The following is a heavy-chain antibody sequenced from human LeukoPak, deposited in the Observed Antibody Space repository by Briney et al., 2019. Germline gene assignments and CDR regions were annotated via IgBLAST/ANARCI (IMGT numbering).Heavy chain of an antibody. J-gene: IGHJ3*02. CDR3: ASGLGRPKWLRREFGAFDI. V-gene: IGHV4-39*07. D-gene: IGHD5-12*01. CDR1: GGSISSSAYH. CDR2: IHYSGST. Sequence: SETLSLTCAVSGGSISSSAYHWGWIRQPPGKGLEWIGSIHYSGSTYHNTSLKSRVTISVDTSKNQFSLKLSSVTAADTAVYYCASGLGRPKWLRREFGAFDIWGQGTMVTVSS.